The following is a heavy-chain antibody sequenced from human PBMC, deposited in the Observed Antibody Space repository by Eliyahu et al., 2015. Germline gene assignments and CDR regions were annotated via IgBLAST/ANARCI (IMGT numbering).Heavy chain of an antibody. V-gene: IGHV5-10-1*03. D-gene: IGHD2-2*01. CDR1: GXXFTSXW. CDR2: IDPSDSYT. J-gene: IGHJ6*02. Sequence: EVQLVQSGAEVKKPGESLRXSXKGSGXXFTSXWISXVRQMPGXGLEWMGRIDPSDSYTNYSPSFQGHVTISADKSISTAYLQWSSLKASDTAMYYCARLDCSSTSCYANYYYGMDVWGQGTTVTVSS. CDR3: ARLDCSSTSCYANYYYGMDV.